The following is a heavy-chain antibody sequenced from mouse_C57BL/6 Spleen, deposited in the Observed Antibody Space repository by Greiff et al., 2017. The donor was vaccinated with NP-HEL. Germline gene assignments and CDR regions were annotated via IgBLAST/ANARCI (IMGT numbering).Heavy chain of an antibody. CDR2: IYPSDSET. J-gene: IGHJ3*01. CDR1: GYTFTSYW. D-gene: IGHD1-1*01. V-gene: IGHV1-61*01. Sequence: QVQLQQPGAELVRPGSSVKLSCKASGYTFTSYWMDWVKQRPGQGLEWIGNIYPSDSETHYNQKFKDKATLTVDKSSSTAYMQLSSLTSEDSAVYYCARSFYYYGSEGFAYWGQGTLVTVSA. CDR3: ARSFYYYGSEGFAY.